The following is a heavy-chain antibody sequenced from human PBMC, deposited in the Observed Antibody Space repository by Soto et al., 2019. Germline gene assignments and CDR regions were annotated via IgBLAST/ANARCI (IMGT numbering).Heavy chain of an antibody. J-gene: IGHJ6*02. CDR1: GFPFSSYA. D-gene: IGHD3-10*01. CDR3: AREVSDGSGSYYLYYYGMDV. V-gene: IGHV3-30-3*01. CDR2: ISYDGSNK. Sequence: PGGSLRLSCAASGFPFSSYAMPWVRPAPGKGLEWVAVISYDGSNKYYAESVKGRFTISRDNSKNTLYLQMNSLRAEDTAVYYCAREVSDGSGSYYLYYYGMDVWGQGTTVTVSS.